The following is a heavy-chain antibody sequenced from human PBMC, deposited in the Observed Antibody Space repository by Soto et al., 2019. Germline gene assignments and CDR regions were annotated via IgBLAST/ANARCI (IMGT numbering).Heavy chain of an antibody. D-gene: IGHD1-26*01. J-gene: IGHJ4*02. CDR2: INPKSGGT. V-gene: IGHV1-2*02. Sequence: ASVKVSCKASRYTFTVYYMHWVRQAPGQGLEWMGWINPKSGGTMYPQKFQGRVTMTWDTSISTAYMALTRLRSDDTAVYYCAGDLAKGGGSAGFDYWGQGTLVTVSS. CDR3: AGDLAKGGGSAGFDY. CDR1: RYTFTVYY.